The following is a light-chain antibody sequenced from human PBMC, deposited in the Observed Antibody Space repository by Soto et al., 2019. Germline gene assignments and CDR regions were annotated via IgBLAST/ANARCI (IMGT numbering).Light chain of an antibody. CDR1: QYINTR. CDR3: HQRQSWPRT. Sequence: EIVLTQSPGTLSLSPGDRVTLSCRASQYINTRLAWYQHRPGQAPRLLIYQTSIRAAGIPAMFSACGSGTDFTLTISDVQPEDFALYYCHQRQSWPRTFGRGTKVDIK. J-gene: IGKJ1*01. CDR2: QTS. V-gene: IGKV3-11*01.